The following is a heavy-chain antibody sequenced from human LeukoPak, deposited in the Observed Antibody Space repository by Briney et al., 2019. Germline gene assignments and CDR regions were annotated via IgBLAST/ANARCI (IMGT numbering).Heavy chain of an antibody. CDR1: GFTLSSYG. V-gene: IGHV3-33*01. D-gene: IGHD3-9*01. J-gene: IGHJ4*02. CDR2: IWYDGSNK. Sequence: GGSLRLSCAASGFTLSSYGMHCVRQAPGKALEGVAFIWYDGSNKYYADSVKGRFTISRDNSKNTLYLQMNSLRAEDTAVYYCARGARYFDWLLPDYYFDYWGQGTLVTVSS. CDR3: ARGARYFDWLLPDYYFDY.